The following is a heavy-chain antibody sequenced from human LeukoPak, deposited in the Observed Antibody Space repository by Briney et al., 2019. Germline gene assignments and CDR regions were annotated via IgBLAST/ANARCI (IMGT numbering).Heavy chain of an antibody. CDR1: GVSITSGTYS. Sequence: SETLSLTCAVSGVSITSGTYSWSWIRQPPGKGLEWVGYIYRDGSAYYNPSLKSRVTISLDRSKNQFSLKLTSVTAADTATYYCARGVHSNYADVIDYYYYYGMDVWGQGTTVTVSS. D-gene: IGHD4-11*01. V-gene: IGHV4-30-2*01. CDR3: ARGVHSNYADVIDYYYYYGMDV. CDR2: IYRDGSA. J-gene: IGHJ6*02.